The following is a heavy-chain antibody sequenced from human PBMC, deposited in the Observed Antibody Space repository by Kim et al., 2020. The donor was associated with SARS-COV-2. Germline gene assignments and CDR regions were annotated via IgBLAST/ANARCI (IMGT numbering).Heavy chain of an antibody. V-gene: IGHV3-33*01. D-gene: IGHD3-16*01. CDR1: GFTFSNYG. CDR2: IWYDGSNK. CDR3: ARRLGGVVTGYYLDV. J-gene: IGHJ6*03. Sequence: GGSLRLSCAASGFTFSNYGMHWVRQAPGKGLEWVAVIWYDGSNKYYGDSVKGRFTISRDNPKNTLYLQMNNLRAEDTAVYYCARRLGGVVTGYYLDVWGTGTAVTVS.